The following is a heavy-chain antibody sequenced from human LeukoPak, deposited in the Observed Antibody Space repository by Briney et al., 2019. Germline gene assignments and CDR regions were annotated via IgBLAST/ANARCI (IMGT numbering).Heavy chain of an antibody. Sequence: TSSETLSLTCTVSGGSISSGGYYWSWIRQHPGKGLEWIGYIYYSGSTYYNPSLKSRVTISVDTSKNQFSLKLSSVTAADTAVYYCARDKIVLRFLEWTHYFDYWGQGTLVTVSS. J-gene: IGHJ4*02. V-gene: IGHV4-31*03. CDR2: IYYSGST. CDR1: GGSISSGGYY. D-gene: IGHD3-3*01. CDR3: ARDKIVLRFLEWTHYFDY.